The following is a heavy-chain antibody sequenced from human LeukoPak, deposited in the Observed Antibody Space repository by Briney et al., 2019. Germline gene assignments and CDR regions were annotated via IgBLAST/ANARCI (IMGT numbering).Heavy chain of an antibody. CDR1: GFTFRVYT. V-gene: IGHV3-21*04. CDR2: ISSGSTYI. CDR3: ARDWAVGNYYYGMDV. J-gene: IGHJ6*02. D-gene: IGHD6-19*01. Sequence: PGGSLRLSCAASGFTFRVYTMNWVRQAPGKGLEWVSSISSGSTYIYYADSVRGRFTISRDDSKNTLYLQMSSLRAEDTAVYYCARDWAVGNYYYGMDVWGQGTTVTVSS.